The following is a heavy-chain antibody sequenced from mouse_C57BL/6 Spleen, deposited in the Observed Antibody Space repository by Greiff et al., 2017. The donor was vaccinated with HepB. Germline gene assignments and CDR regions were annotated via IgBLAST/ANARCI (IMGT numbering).Heavy chain of an antibody. V-gene: IGHV1-50*01. CDR1: GYTFTSYW. CDR2: IDPSDSYT. J-gene: IGHJ2*01. Sequence: QVQLQQSGAELVKPGASVKLSCKASGYTFTSYWMQWVKQRPGQGLEWIGEIDPSDSYTNYNQKFKGKATLTVDTSSSTAYMQLSSLTSEDSAVYYCARRGRLYYFDYWGQVTTLTVSS. CDR3: ARRGRLYYFDY.